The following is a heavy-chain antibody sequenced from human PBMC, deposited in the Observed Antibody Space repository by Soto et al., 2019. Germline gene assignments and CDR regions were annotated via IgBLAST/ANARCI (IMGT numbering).Heavy chain of an antibody. V-gene: IGHV3-21*06. J-gene: IGHJ4*02. CDR3: ARESEDLTSNFDY. CDR2: ISSTTNYI. CDR1: GFTLTRYS. Sequence: XGSLRLSCAASGFTLTRYSMNWVRQAPGKGLEWVSSISSTTNYIYYGDSMKGRSTISRDNAKNSLYLEMNSLRAEDTAVYYCARESEDLTSNFDYWGQGTLVTVSS.